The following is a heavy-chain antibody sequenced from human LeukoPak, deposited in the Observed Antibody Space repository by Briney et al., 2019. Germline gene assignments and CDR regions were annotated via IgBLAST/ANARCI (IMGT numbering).Heavy chain of an antibody. Sequence: GGSLRLSCAASGFTFIDYYMSWIRLAPGRGLEWVAYISSTGASISYADAVKGRFTISRDNAKNLIYLQMNSLRVEDTAIYYGARDHDYGDYDYWGQGIVVTVSS. V-gene: IGHV3-11*04. CDR3: ARDHDYGDYDY. D-gene: IGHD4-17*01. CDR2: ISSTGASI. J-gene: IGHJ4*02. CDR1: GFTFIDYY.